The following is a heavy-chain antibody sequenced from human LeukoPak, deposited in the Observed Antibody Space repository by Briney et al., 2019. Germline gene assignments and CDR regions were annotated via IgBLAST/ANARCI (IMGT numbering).Heavy chain of an antibody. V-gene: IGHV3-74*01. J-gene: IGHJ4*02. D-gene: IGHD4-23*01. Sequence: GGSLRLSCAASEFTFSTYWMHWVRQAPGKGLVWVSRINSDGSSTNYADSVKGRFTISRDNAKNTLYLQMDSLSTEDTAVYYCASGYSSDYGGNVYWGRGTLVTVSS. CDR1: EFTFSTYW. CDR2: INSDGSST. CDR3: ASGYSSDYGGNVY.